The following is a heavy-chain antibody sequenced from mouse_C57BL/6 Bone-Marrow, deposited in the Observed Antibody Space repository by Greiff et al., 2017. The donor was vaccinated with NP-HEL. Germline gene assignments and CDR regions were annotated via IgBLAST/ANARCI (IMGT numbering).Heavy chain of an antibody. D-gene: IGHD1-1*01. J-gene: IGHJ3*01. CDR1: GFSFNTYA. V-gene: IGHV10-1*01. CDR3: VRRGYYGSSYGFAY. Sequence: EVKLMESGGGLVQPKGSLKLSCAASGFSFNTYAMNWVRQAPGKGLEWVARIRSKSNNYATYYADSVKDRFTISRDDSESMLYLQMNNLKTEDTAMYYCVRRGYYGSSYGFAYWGQGTLVTVSA. CDR2: IRSKSNNYAT.